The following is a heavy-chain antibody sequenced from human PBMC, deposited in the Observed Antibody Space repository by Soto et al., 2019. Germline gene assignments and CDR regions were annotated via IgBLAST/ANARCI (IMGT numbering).Heavy chain of an antibody. CDR1: GGSFSCYY. Sequence: SETLCLTCAVYGGSFSCYYLSWIRQPPGKGLEWIGEINHSGSTNYNPSLKSRVTISVDTSKNQFSLKLSSVTAADTAVYYCARVSVATITRGAFDTWGQGTMVTVSS. CDR3: ARVSVATITRGAFDT. CDR2: INHSGST. D-gene: IGHD5-12*01. J-gene: IGHJ3*02. V-gene: IGHV4-34*01.